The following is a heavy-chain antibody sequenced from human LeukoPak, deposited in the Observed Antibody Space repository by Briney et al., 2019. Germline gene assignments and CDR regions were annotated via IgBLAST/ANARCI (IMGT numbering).Heavy chain of an antibody. Sequence: GGSLRLSCAASEFSVGSNYMTWVRQAPGKGLEWVSLIYSGGSTYYADSVKGRFTISRDNSKNTLYLQMNSLRAEDTAVYYCAKDLEYSYRDYWGQGTLVTVSS. CDR3: AKDLEYSYRDY. CDR1: EFSVGSNY. V-gene: IGHV3-66*01. J-gene: IGHJ4*02. CDR2: IYSGGST. D-gene: IGHD3-16*02.